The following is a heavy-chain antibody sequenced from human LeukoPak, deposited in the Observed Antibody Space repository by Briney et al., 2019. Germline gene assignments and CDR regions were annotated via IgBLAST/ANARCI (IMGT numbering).Heavy chain of an antibody. D-gene: IGHD3/OR15-3a*01. CDR2: IYYSGST. J-gene: IGHJ4*02. CDR1: GGSISSGDYY. Sequence: PSETLSLTCTVSGGSISSGDYYWSWIRQPPGTGLEWIGYIYYSGSTYYNPSPKSRVTIAVDTSKNQFSLKLSSVTAADTAVYYCARDLNWPEYYFDYWGQGTLVTVSS. V-gene: IGHV4-30-4*08. CDR3: ARDLNWPEYYFDY.